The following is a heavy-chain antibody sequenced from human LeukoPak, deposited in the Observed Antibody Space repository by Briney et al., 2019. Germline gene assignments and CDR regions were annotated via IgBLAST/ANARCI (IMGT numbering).Heavy chain of an antibody. Sequence: SVKVSCKASGGTFSSYAISWVRQAPGKGLEWMGGIIPIFGTANYAQKFQGRVTITADESTSTAYMELSSLRSEDTAVYYCGRWLPQGGWFDPWGQGTLVTVSS. CDR1: GGTFSSYA. CDR2: IIPIFGTA. V-gene: IGHV1-69*13. J-gene: IGHJ5*02. D-gene: IGHD5-12*01. CDR3: GRWLPQGGWFDP.